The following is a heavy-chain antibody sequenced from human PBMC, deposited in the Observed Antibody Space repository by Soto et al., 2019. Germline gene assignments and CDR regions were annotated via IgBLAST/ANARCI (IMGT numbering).Heavy chain of an antibody. CDR2: ISGSGGST. V-gene: IGHV3-23*01. CDR1: GFTFSSYA. CDR3: AKDFPPGDMIVVARGAFDI. J-gene: IGHJ3*02. Sequence: VQLLESGGGLVQPGGSLRLSCAASGFTFSSYAMSWVHQAPGKGLEWVSAISGSGGSTYYADSVKGRFTISRDNSQNTLYLQMNSLRAEDTAVYYCAKDFPPGDMIVVARGAFDIWGQGTMVTVSS. D-gene: IGHD3-22*01.